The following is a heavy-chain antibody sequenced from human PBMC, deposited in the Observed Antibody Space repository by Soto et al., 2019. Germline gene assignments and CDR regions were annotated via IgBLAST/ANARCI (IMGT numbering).Heavy chain of an antibody. D-gene: IGHD6-13*01. CDR2: ASARNTNT. CDR1: GFTFSSHV. J-gene: IGHJ5*02. CDR3: AKDVTSPGPRGYSSSWYGWFDP. Sequence: EVQLLESGVGLVQPGGSLRLSCAASGFTFSSHVMSWVRQAPGRGLEWVAAASARNTNTYYADSVKGRFTISRDNSKRTVYLQVDSLRVEDTAVYHCAKDVTSPGPRGYSSSWYGWFDPWGQGTLVVVSS. V-gene: IGHV3-23*01.